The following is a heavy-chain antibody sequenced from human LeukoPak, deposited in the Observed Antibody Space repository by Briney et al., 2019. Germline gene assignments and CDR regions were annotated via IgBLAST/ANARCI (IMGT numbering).Heavy chain of an antibody. CDR3: ARLHLGELSSEFDY. D-gene: IGHD3-16*02. Sequence: GASVKVSCKASGCSFTTYGITWVRQAPGQGLEWMGWISAYNGDTRYAQHLQGRLTMTTDTSTTTAYIDLRSLRSDDTAVYYCARLHLGELSSEFDYWGQGTLVTVSS. V-gene: IGHV1-18*01. CDR1: GCSFTTYG. CDR2: ISAYNGDT. J-gene: IGHJ4*02.